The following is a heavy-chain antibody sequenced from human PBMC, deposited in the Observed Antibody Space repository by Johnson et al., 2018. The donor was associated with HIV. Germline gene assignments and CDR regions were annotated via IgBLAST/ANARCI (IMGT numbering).Heavy chain of an antibody. CDR3: ARVGAEDAFDI. Sequence: VQLVESGGGLVKPGGSLTLSCAASGFTFSNAWMSWVRQAPGKGLEWVANIKQDGSEKYYVDSVKGRFTISRDNAKNSLYLQMNSLRAEDTAVYYCARVGAEDAFDIWGQGTMVTVSS. CDR1: GFTFSNAW. J-gene: IGHJ3*02. V-gene: IGHV3-7*02. D-gene: IGHD1-26*01. CDR2: IKQDGSEK.